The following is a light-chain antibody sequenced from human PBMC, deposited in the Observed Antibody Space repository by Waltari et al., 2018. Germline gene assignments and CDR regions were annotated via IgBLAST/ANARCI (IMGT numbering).Light chain of an antibody. CDR1: QGITSY. CDR2: AAS. Sequence: DIQLTQSPSFLSASVGDRVTITCRASQGITSYLAWYQQKPGKAPKLLIYAASTLQSGVPSRFSGSGSGTEFTLTFSSLQPEDFATYHCQQVNSYPITFGQGTRLEIK. CDR3: QQVNSYPIT. J-gene: IGKJ5*01. V-gene: IGKV1-9*01.